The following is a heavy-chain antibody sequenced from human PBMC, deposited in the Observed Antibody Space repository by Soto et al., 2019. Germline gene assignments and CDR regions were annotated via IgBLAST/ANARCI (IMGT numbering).Heavy chain of an antibody. CDR2: IYWDDDD. Sequence: QITLKESGPTLMKPTQTLTLTCTFSGFSLDTIGVGVGWIRQPPGKALEWLALIYWDDDDRYSPSLKSRLTVTKDTSRHQVVLTLANVDPVDTATYYCTHCTYEFSSASVYYFDYWGQGTPVTVSS. CDR1: GFSLDTIGVG. V-gene: IGHV2-5*02. J-gene: IGHJ4*02. CDR3: THCTYEFSSASVYYFDY. D-gene: IGHD3-3*01.